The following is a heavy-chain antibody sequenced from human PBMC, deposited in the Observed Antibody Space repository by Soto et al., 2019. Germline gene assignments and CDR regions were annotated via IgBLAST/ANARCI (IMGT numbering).Heavy chain of an antibody. J-gene: IGHJ4*02. V-gene: IGHV3-48*03. D-gene: IGHD3-22*01. CDR1: GFTFSLYE. Sequence: VGSLRLSCEASGFTFSLYEFNWVRQAPGKGLEWISYISNSGDTVYYADSVKGRFTTSKDNAENSLYLQMNSLRAEDTAVYYCARFGEGDSGYYPEFDYWGQGTLVTVSS. CDR2: ISNSGDTV. CDR3: ARFGEGDSGYYPEFDY.